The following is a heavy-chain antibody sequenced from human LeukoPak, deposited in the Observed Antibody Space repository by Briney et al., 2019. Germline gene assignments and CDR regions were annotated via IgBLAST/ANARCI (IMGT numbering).Heavy chain of an antibody. CDR2: SIMKGDSHTT. Sequence: GGSLKLSCAASGFSMRDYYMDWVRQAPGKGLEWVGRSIMKGDSHTTEYAAAVKGKFSISRDNWKKSLFLQMHRLKTENTAVYYCSRLGSLDWLVYFDFWGQGTLVTVSS. CDR1: GFSMRDYY. D-gene: IGHD3/OR15-3a*01. CDR3: SRLGSLDWLVYFDF. J-gene: IGHJ4*01. V-gene: IGHV3-72*01.